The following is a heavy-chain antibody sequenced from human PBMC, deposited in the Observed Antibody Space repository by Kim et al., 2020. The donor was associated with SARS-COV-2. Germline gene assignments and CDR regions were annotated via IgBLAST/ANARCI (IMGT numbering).Heavy chain of an antibody. CDR3: ARASSGYYYNYFDY. D-gene: IGHD3-22*01. Sequence: AYSVKGRITISRDNAKNSLYRQMNSLRAEDTAVYYCARASSGYYYNYFDYWGQGTLVTVSS. V-gene: IGHV3-11*04. J-gene: IGHJ4*02.